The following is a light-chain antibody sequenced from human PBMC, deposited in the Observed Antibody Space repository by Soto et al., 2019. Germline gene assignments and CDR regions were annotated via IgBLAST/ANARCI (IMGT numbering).Light chain of an antibody. CDR2: GAS. Sequence: DIQMTQSPSSLSASVGDRITITCQASQSIGRFLNWHQQKPGKAPNVLINGASTSRSGVPSRFSGSGSGPDFNLTISRLQPEDFATYFCQQSFTTPLTVGGGTKVEIK. J-gene: IGKJ4*01. V-gene: IGKV1-39*01. CDR1: QSIGRF. CDR3: QQSFTTPLT.